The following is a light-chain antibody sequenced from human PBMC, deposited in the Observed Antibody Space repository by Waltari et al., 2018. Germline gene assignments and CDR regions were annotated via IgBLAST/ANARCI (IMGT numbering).Light chain of an antibody. CDR3: QQSYSSLWT. V-gene: IGKV1-39*01. CDR1: QNISNY. CDR2: ASS. J-gene: IGKJ1*01. Sequence: DILMTQSPSSLSASVGDRVTITCRASQNISNYLNWYQQKPGKAPKLLIYASSTLQSGVPSRCSGSGSGTDFTLTISSLQPDDFATYSCQQSYSSLWTFGQGAKVEIK.